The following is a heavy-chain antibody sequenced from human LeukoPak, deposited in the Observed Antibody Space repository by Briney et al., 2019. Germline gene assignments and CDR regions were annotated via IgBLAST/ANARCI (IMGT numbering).Heavy chain of an antibody. CDR3: AKDGHYDFWSGSRDFDY. CDR1: GFTFSSYA. CDR2: ISGSGGST. J-gene: IGHJ4*02. D-gene: IGHD3-3*01. Sequence: GGSLRLXCAASGFTFSSYAMSWGRQAPGKGLEWVSAISGSGGSTYYADSVKGRFTISRDNSKNTLYLQMNSLRAEDTAVYYCAKDGHYDFWSGSRDFDYWGQGTLVTVSS. V-gene: IGHV3-23*01.